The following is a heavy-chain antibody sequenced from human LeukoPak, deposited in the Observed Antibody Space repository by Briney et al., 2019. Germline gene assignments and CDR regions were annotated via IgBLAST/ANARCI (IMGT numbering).Heavy chain of an antibody. CDR3: ARLEGTSYYDFWSGYYNWFDP. CDR1: GGSISSYY. Sequence: SETLSLTCTVSGGSISSYYWSWIRQPAGKGLEWIGRIYTSGSTNYNPSLKSRVTISVDTSKNQFSLKLSSVTAADTAVYYCARLEGTSYYDFWSGYYNWFDPWGQGTLVTVSS. J-gene: IGHJ5*02. D-gene: IGHD3-3*01. CDR2: IYTSGST. V-gene: IGHV4-4*07.